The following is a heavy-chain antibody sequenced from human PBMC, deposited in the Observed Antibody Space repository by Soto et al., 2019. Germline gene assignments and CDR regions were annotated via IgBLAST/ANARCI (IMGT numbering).Heavy chain of an antibody. CDR2: ISYDGSNK. CDR1: GFTFSSYA. D-gene: IGHD1-7*01. CDR3: AKESGTTKLGLVAYYYYGMDV. Sequence: PGGSLRLSCAASGFTFSSYAMHWVRQAPGKRLEWLAVISYDGSNKYYADSVKGRFTISRDNSKNTLYLQMNSLRAEDTAVYYCAKESGTTKLGLVAYYYYGMDVWGQGTTVTVS. J-gene: IGHJ6*02. V-gene: IGHV3-30-3*01.